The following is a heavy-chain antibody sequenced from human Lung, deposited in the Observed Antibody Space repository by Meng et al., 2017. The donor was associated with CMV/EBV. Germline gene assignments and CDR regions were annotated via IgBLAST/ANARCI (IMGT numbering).Heavy chain of an antibody. CDR1: GFTFSSYS. CDR2: ISSSGGTI. J-gene: IGHJ4*02. V-gene: IGHV3-48*04. Sequence: SCAASGFTFSSYSMNWVRQAPGKGLEWISSISSSGGTIFYANSVRGRFTISRDNTKNSLYLQMNSLRAEDTAVYYCARGWSGYGLDYWGQGALVXVSS. D-gene: IGHD5-18*01. CDR3: ARGWSGYGLDY.